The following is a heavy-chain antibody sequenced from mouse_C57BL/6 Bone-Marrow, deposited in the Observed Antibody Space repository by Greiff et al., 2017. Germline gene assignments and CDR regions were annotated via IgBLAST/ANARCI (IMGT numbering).Heavy chain of an antibody. Sequence: VQLQQSGPELVKPGASVKLSCKASGYTFTSYDINWVKQRPGPGLEWIGWIYPRDGSTKYNEKFKGKATLTVDTSSSTAYMELHSLTSEDSAVYFCARRGDGYLWCFDVWGTGTTVTVSS. CDR3: ARRGDGYLWCFDV. J-gene: IGHJ1*03. D-gene: IGHD2-3*01. CDR2: IYPRDGST. V-gene: IGHV1-85*01. CDR1: GYTFTSYD.